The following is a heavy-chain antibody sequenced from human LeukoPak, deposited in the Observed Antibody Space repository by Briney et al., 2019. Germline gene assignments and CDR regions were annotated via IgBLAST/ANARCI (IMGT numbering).Heavy chain of an antibody. Sequence: ASVKVSCKASGYTFTSYDINWVRQATGQGLEWMGWINPNSGGTNYAQKFQGRVTMTRDTSISTAYMELSRLRSDDTAVYYCARDLLTGDLRYYYYYGMDVWGQGTTVTVSS. D-gene: IGHD7-27*01. J-gene: IGHJ6*02. V-gene: IGHV1-2*02. CDR1: GYTFTSYD. CDR3: ARDLLTGDLRYYYYYGMDV. CDR2: INPNSGGT.